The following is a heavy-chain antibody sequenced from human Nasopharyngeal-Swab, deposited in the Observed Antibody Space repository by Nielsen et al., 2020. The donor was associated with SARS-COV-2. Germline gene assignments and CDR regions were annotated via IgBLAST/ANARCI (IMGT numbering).Heavy chain of an antibody. CDR2: I. V-gene: IGHV3-21*01. CDR1: GFTFSSYS. CDR3: ARDKPTTDDAFDI. Sequence: GESLKISCAASGFTFSSYSMNWVRQAPGKGLEWVSYIYYADSVKGRFTISRDNAKNSLYLQMNSLRAEDTAVYYCARDKPTTDDAFDIWGQGTMVTVSS. D-gene: IGHD1-26*01. J-gene: IGHJ3*02.